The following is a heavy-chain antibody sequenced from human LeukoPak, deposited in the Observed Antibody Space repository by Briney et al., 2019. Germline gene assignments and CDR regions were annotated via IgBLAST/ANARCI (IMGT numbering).Heavy chain of an antibody. CDR2: IYTSGST. Sequence: SQTLSLTCTVSGGSISSGSYYWSWIRQPAGKGLEWIGRIYTSGSTNYNPSLKSRVTISVDTSKNQFSLKLSSVTAADTAVYYCARGIVVVAQLGFYFYYMDVWGKGTTVTISS. V-gene: IGHV4-61*02. D-gene: IGHD2-15*01. CDR3: ARGIVVVAQLGFYFYYMDV. CDR1: GGSISSGSYY. J-gene: IGHJ6*03.